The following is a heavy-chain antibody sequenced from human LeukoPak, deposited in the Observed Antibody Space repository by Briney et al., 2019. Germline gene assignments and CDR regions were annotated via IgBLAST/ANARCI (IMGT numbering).Heavy chain of an antibody. Sequence: SETLSLTCAIYGGSFSGYYWSWIRPPPGKGLEWIGEINHSGSTNYNPSLKSRVTISVDTSKNQFSLKLSSVTAADTAVYYCASGHSSSSYWGQGTLVTVSS. V-gene: IGHV4-34*01. CDR3: ASGHSSSSY. D-gene: IGHD6-13*01. CDR2: INHSGST. J-gene: IGHJ4*02. CDR1: GGSFSGYY.